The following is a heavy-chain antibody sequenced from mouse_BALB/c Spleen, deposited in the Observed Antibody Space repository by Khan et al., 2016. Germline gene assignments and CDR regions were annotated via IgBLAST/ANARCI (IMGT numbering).Heavy chain of an antibody. CDR2: IKTYTGES. Sequence: QIQLVQSGPELKKPGETVKISCKASGYNFKNYGMNWVKQAPGKGLKWMGWIKTYTGESTYADDFKGRFAFSLEASASTAYLQINNLKNEDMATXLCARMRQLDHYYAMDYWGQGTTVTVSS. D-gene: IGHD4-1*02. J-gene: IGHJ4*01. CDR3: ARMRQLDHYYAMDY. V-gene: IGHV9-1*02. CDR1: GYNFKNYG.